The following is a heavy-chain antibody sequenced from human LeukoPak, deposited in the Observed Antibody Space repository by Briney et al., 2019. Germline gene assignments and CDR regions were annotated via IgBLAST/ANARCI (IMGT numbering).Heavy chain of an antibody. CDR3: ARGGDYGDLRYFDY. J-gene: IGHJ4*02. V-gene: IGHV4-59*01. Sequence: PSETLSLTCTVSGGSINNYYWSWIRQPPGKGLEWIGYIYYRGSTNYNPSLKSRVTFSVDTSKNQFSLKLNSVAAADTAVYYCARGGDYGDLRYFDYWGQGTMVTVSS. D-gene: IGHD4-17*01. CDR2: IYYRGST. CDR1: GGSINNYY.